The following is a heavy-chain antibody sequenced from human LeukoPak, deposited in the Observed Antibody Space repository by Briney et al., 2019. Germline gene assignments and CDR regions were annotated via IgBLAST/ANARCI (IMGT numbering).Heavy chain of an antibody. D-gene: IGHD3-16*02. CDR1: GGSISSYY. CDR3: ARENNVWGSYRYTLRYGMDV. Sequence: PSETLSLTCTVSGGSISSYYWSWIRQPPGKGLEWIGYIYYSGSTNYNPSLKSRVTISVDTSKNQFSLKLSSVTAADTAVYYCARENNVWGSYRYTLRYGMDVWGQGTTVTVSS. V-gene: IGHV4-59*12. J-gene: IGHJ6*02. CDR2: IYYSGST.